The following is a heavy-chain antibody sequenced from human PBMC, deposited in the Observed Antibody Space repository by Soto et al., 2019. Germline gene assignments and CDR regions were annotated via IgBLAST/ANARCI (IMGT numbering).Heavy chain of an antibody. Sequence: QVQLVQSGAEVRKPGSSVQVSCKASGGTFYTYTFSWVRQAPGQGLEWMGSITPIYPTTNYAEKFQGRLTVTADGSTNTAYMELNSLTSDDTAVYYCARIPRYSFPTSHDLYSWGQVTRVTFSS. V-gene: IGHV1-69*15. CDR1: GGTFYTYT. J-gene: IGHJ5*02. CDR3: ARIPRYSFPTSHDLYS. D-gene: IGHD5-18*01. CDR2: ITPIYPTT.